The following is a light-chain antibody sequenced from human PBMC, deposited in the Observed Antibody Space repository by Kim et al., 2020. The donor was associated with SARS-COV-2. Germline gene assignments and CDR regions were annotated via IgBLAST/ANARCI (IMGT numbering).Light chain of an antibody. Sequence: SASVGDTPSLPCRASQSFSSWLAWYQQKPGNAPKLLIYKASSLESGVPSRFSGSGSGTEFPLPISSLQPDDFATYYCQQYNSYWTFGQGTKVDIK. CDR2: KAS. J-gene: IGKJ1*01. CDR3: QQYNSYWT. CDR1: QSFSSW. V-gene: IGKV1-5*03.